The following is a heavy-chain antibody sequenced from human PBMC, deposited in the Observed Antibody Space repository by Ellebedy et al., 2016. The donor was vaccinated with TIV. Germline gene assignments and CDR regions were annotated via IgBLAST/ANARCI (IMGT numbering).Heavy chain of an antibody. V-gene: IGHV3-7*01. D-gene: IGHD2-2*01. CDR2: INQDGSEK. CDR1: GFTFSNYW. CDR3: ARDFPHCSTASCHSDY. J-gene: IGHJ4*02. Sequence: GGSLRLSXAASGFTFSNYWMTWVRQPPGMGLEWAANINQDGSEKFYVDSVKGRFTISRDNAKNSLYLQMNSLRAEDTAVYYCARDFPHCSTASCHSDYWGQGTLVTVSS.